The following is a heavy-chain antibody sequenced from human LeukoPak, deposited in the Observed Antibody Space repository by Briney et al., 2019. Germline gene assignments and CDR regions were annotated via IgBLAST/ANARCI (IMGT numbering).Heavy chain of an antibody. CDR1: GFTVSSNY. CDR3: ARDRLVTAIRYYYYGMDV. V-gene: IGHV3-66*02. D-gene: IGHD2-21*02. CDR2: IYSGGST. Sequence: GGSLRLSCAASGFTVSSNYMSWVRQAPGKGLEWVSVIYSGGSTYYADSVKGRFTISRDNSKNTLYLQMNSQRAEDTAVYYCARDRLVTAIRYYYYGMDVWGQGTTVTVSS. J-gene: IGHJ6*02.